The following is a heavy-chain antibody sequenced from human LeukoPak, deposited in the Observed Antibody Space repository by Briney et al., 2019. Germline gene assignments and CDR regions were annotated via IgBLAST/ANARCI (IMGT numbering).Heavy chain of an antibody. Sequence: GGSLRLSCAASGFTFSKVWMSWVRQAPGKGLEWVGRVKSKTDGGTIDYAAAVKGRFTISRDDSKDTLYLQMNSLKTEDTAVYYCTTDLSELDSSGYYAKYFRHWGQGTLVTVSS. J-gene: IGHJ1*01. CDR3: TTDLSELDSSGYYAKYFRH. CDR2: VKSKTDGGTI. D-gene: IGHD3-22*01. V-gene: IGHV3-15*01. CDR1: GFTFSKVW.